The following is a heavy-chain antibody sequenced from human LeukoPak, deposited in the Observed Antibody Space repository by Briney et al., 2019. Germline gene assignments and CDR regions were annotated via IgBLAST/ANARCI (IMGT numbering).Heavy chain of an antibody. D-gene: IGHD6-13*01. Sequence: SETLSLTCTVSGGSISSYYWSWIRQPPGKGLEWIGYIYYSGSTNYNPSLKSRVTISVDTSKDQFSLKLSSVTAADTAVYYCAREPGIAALDYWGQGTLVTVSS. CDR3: AREPGIAALDY. CDR1: GGSISSYY. J-gene: IGHJ4*02. V-gene: IGHV4-59*01. CDR2: IYYSGST.